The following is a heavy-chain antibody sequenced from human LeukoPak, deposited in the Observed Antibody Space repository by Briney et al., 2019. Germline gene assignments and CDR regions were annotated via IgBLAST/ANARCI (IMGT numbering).Heavy chain of an antibody. D-gene: IGHD2-15*01. CDR2: INPNSGGT. J-gene: IGHJ4*02. CDR3: ARGAAYCSGGSCPLDY. V-gene: IGHV1-2*02. Sequence: ASVKVSCKASGYTFTGYYMHWVRQAPGQGLEWMGWINPNSGGTNYAQKFQGRVTMTRDTSISTAYMELSRLRSDDTAVYYCARGAAYCSGGSCPLDYWGQGTLVTVSS. CDR1: GYTFTGYY.